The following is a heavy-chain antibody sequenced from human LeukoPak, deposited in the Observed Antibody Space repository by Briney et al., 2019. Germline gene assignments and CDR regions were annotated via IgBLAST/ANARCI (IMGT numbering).Heavy chain of an antibody. D-gene: IGHD6-13*01. V-gene: IGHV4-34*01. Sequence: SETLSLTCAVYGGSFSGYYWSWIRQPPGKGLEWIGEINHSGSTNYNPSLKSRVTISVDTSKNQFSLKLSSVTAADTAVYYCARHRSSSRYYYYMDVWGKGTTVTISS. CDR3: ARHRSSSRYYYYMDV. CDR2: INHSGST. J-gene: IGHJ6*03. CDR1: GGSFSGYY.